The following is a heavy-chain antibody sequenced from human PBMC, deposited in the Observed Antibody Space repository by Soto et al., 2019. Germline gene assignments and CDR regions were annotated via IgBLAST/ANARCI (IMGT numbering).Heavy chain of an antibody. CDR1: GFTFSGYW. CDR3: ARISRYYYGMDV. Sequence: GGSLRLSCAASGFTFSGYWMSWVRQAPGKGLEWVANIKQDGSEKYYVDSVKGRFTISRDNAKNSLYLQMNSLRAEDTAVYYCARISRYYYGMDVWGQGTTVTVSS. CDR2: IKQDGSEK. J-gene: IGHJ6*02. V-gene: IGHV3-7*01.